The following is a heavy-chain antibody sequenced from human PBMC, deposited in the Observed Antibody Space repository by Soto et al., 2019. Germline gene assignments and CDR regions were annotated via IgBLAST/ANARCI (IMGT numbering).Heavy chain of an antibody. CDR1: GLTFSSYW. D-gene: IGHD3-10*01. V-gene: IGHV3-7*01. Sequence: EVQLVESGGGLDQPGGSLSLSCAASGLTFSSYWMTWVRKAPGKGLEWVANIKQDGSEKYYVDSVKGRFTISRDNAKNSLYLQMNNLRVEDTAVYYCARGEAIGDDPWGHGTLVTVSS. J-gene: IGHJ5*02. CDR3: ARGEAIGDDP. CDR2: IKQDGSEK.